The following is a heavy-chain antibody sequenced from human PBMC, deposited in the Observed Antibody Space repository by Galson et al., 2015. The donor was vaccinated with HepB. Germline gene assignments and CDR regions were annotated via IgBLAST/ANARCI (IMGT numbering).Heavy chain of an antibody. CDR1: GFTFSSGNW. CDR2: INEDGRRK. V-gene: IGHV3-7*03. D-gene: IGHD2-2*02. CDR3: AKPFIVVVPAAISY. Sequence: SLRLSCAVSGFTFSSGNWMSWVRQAPGKGLEWVANINEDGRRKNYVDSVKGRFTISRDNSKNTLYLQMNSLRAEDTAVYYCAKPFIVVVPAAISYWGQGTLVTVSS. J-gene: IGHJ4*02.